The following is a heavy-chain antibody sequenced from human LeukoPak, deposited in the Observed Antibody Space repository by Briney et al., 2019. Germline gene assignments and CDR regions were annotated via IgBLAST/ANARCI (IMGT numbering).Heavy chain of an antibody. V-gene: IGHV3-33*01. Sequence: PGGSLRLSCAASGFTFSNYGMHWVRQAPGKGLEWVAVIWYDGSNKYYEDSVKGRFTISRDNSKNTLYLQMNSLRAEDTAVYYCARGAVAGTGVKYWGQGTLVTVSS. D-gene: IGHD6-19*01. CDR2: IWYDGSNK. CDR3: ARGAVAGTGVKY. J-gene: IGHJ4*02. CDR1: GFTFSNYG.